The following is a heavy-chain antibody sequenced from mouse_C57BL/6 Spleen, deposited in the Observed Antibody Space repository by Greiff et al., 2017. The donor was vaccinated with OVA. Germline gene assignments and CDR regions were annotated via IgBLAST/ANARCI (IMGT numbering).Heavy chain of an antibody. CDR3: ARSQFDRYFDV. J-gene: IGHJ1*03. V-gene: IGHV1-81*01. Sequence: VQLQESGAELARPGASVKLSCKASGYTFTSYGISWVKQRTGQGLEWIGEIYPRSGNTYYNEKFKGKATLTADKSSSTAYMELRSLTSEDSAVYFCARSQFDRYFDVWGTGTTVTVSS. CDR2: IYPRSGNT. CDR1: GYTFTSYG.